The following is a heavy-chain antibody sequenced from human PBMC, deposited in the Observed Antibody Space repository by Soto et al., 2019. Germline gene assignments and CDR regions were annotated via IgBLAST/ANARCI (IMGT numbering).Heavy chain of an antibody. CDR2: ISSSSTHI. J-gene: IGHJ3*01. CDR3: VRDQDAFDL. CDR1: GFDFSYYS. Sequence: QLVEAGGCLVKPGGSLRLSCAASGFDFSYYSMIWVRQAPGKGLEWVSCISSSSTHIYYVDSVKGRFTISRDNAKNSLYLQMNSLRADDTAVYYCVRDQDAFDLCGQGTRVTVSS. V-gene: IGHV3-21*01.